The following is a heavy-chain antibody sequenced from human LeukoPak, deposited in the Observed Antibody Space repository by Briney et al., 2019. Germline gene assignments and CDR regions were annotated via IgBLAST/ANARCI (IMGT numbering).Heavy chain of an antibody. J-gene: IGHJ4*02. CDR1: GFTVSSNY. CDR2: IYSGGST. CDR3: ARPYSGSSKGDY. Sequence: GGSLRLSCAASGFTVSSNYMSWVRQAPGKGLEWVSVIYSGGSTYYADSVKGRFTISRDNSKNTLYLQMNSLRAEDTAVYYCARPYSGSSKGDYWGQGTLVTVSS. V-gene: IGHV3-53*05. D-gene: IGHD1-26*01.